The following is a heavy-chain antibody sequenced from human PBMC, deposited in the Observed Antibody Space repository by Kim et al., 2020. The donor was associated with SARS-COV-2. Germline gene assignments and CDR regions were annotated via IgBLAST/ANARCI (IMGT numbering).Heavy chain of an antibody. J-gene: IGHJ4*02. Sequence: GGSLRLSCTASGFTFTNYAISWVRQAPGKGLEWVSAINGGGGTYYADSVKGRFTISRDNSRNTVYLQMNSLRAEDTAVYYCAKEEVGDLLYIDYWGQGTLATVSS. CDR2: INGGGGT. CDR1: GFTFTNYA. V-gene: IGHV3-23*01. CDR3: AKEEVGDLLYIDY. D-gene: IGHD3-10*01.